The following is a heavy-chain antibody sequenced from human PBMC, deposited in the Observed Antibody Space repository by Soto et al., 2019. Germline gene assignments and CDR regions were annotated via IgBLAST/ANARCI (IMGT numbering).Heavy chain of an antibody. V-gene: IGHV3-23*01. Sequence: GGSLRLSCEASGFIFSHYAMSWVRQTTGKGLEWVSTISGSGGSTYYADSMKGRFTISRDNSKNTLYLQMNSLRAEDTAVYYCAVLTDCTNGVCTRPFDYWGQGTLVTVSS. D-gene: IGHD2-8*01. CDR1: GFIFSHYA. J-gene: IGHJ4*02. CDR2: ISGSGGST. CDR3: AVLTDCTNGVCTRPFDY.